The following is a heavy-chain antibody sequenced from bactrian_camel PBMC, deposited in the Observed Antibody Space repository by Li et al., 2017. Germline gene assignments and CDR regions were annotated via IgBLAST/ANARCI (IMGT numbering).Heavy chain of an antibody. CDR1: GFTLSLSW. V-gene: IGHV3S1*01. CDR3: VRNYSTKQGAFGY. CDR2: INSGGCTT. J-gene: IGHJ6*01. Sequence: VQLVESGGGSVQPGASLRLSCVASGFTLSLSWVYWVRRAPGKGLEWVSSINSGGCTTHYADSVKGRFTISRDNAKNTVFLQMNSLKPEDTAVYYCVRNYSTKQGAFGYWGQGTQVTVS. D-gene: IGHD2*01.